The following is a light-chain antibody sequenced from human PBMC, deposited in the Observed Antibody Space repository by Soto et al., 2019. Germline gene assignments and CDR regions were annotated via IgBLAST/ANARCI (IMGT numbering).Light chain of an antibody. V-gene: IGKV1-12*01. Sequence: DIQMTQSPSSVSASVGDRVTITCRASQGVSGWLAWYQQKPGKAPKLLIYSVSSLQSGVPARFSGSGSGTDFALTISRHQPDDFATYYCQQANGFPVAFGGGTRVEIK. CDR2: SVS. CDR3: QQANGFPVA. CDR1: QGVSGW. J-gene: IGKJ4*01.